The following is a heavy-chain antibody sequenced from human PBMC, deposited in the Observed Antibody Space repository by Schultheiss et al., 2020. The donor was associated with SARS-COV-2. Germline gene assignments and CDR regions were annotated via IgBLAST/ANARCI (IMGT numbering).Heavy chain of an antibody. D-gene: IGHD4-11*01. CDR2: IYYSGST. V-gene: IGHV4-30-4*01. Sequence: SQTLSLTCTVSGGSISSGNYYWSWIRQAPGKGLEWIGYIYYSGSTYYSPSLKSRVTMSLDSSKNQLSLRLTSVTAADTAVYYCARRRQDTNAYSYFDSWGQGTLVTVSS. CDR3: ARRRQDTNAYSYFDS. J-gene: IGHJ4*02. CDR1: GGSISSGNYY.